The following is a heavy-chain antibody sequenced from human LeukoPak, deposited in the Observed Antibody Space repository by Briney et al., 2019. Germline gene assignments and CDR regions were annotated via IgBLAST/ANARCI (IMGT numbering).Heavy chain of an antibody. D-gene: IGHD4-23*01. CDR2: IIPIFGTA. J-gene: IGHJ4*02. CDR3: ARSYGGNSGPHY. V-gene: IGHV1-69*05. CDR1: GYTLTELS. Sequence: SVKVSCKVSGYTLTELSMHWVRQAPGQGLEWMGGIIPIFGTANYAQKFQGRVTITTDESTSTAYMELSSLRSEDTAVCYCARSYGGNSGPHYWGQGTLVTVSS.